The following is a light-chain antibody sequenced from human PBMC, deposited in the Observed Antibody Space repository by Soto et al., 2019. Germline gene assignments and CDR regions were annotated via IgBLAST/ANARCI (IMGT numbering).Light chain of an antibody. CDR1: QSVLYSPTNKNY. CDR2: WAS. J-gene: IGKJ1*01. V-gene: IGKV4-1*01. Sequence: DIVMTQSPESLGVSLGERATINCKSSQSVLYSPTNKNYVAWYQQKPGQTPKVLIYWASTRESGVPDRFSGSGSGTDFTLTISSLQSEDVAVYYCQQYYSTLWTFGQGTKVDIK. CDR3: QQYYSTLWT.